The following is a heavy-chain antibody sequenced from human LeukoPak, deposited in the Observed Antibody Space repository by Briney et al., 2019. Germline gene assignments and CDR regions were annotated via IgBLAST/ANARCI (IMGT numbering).Heavy chain of an antibody. CDR1: GYTFTGYD. V-gene: IGHV1-8*01. J-gene: IGHJ4*02. D-gene: IGHD3-10*01. CDR2: MNPNSGNT. CDR3: TKGSASGTYRDY. Sequence: ASVKVSCKASGYTFTGYDIKWVRQATGQGLEWMGWMNPNSGNTGYAQKFQGRVTMTRDTSISTAYMELSSLRSDDTAVYFCTKGSASGTYRDYWGQGTLVTVSS.